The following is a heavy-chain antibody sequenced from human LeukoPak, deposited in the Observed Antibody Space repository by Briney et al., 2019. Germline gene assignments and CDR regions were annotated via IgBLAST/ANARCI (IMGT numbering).Heavy chain of an antibody. CDR2: IRSKAYGGTT. J-gene: IGHJ3*02. V-gene: IGHV3-49*04. D-gene: IGHD2-15*01. Sequence: GGSLRLSCTASGFTFGDYAMNWARQAPGKGLAWVGFIRSKAYGGTTEYAASVKGRFTISRDDSKSIAYLQMNSLKTEDTAVYYCTRDQLPYSLGAFDIWGQGTMVTVSS. CDR3: TRDQLPYSLGAFDI. CDR1: GFTFGDYA.